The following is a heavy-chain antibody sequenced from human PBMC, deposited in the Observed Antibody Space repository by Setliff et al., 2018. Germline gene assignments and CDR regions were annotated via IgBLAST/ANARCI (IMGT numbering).Heavy chain of an antibody. D-gene: IGHD3-22*01. J-gene: IGHJ4*02. CDR1: GFTFSSYG. Sequence: HPGGSLRLSCAASGFTFSSYGMTWVRQAPGKGLEWISYISTSGSTIYYADSVKGRFTISRDKAHHSLFLQMNSLRAEDTAVYYCAADTFDSNAQAFDYWGQGTLVTVSS. V-gene: IGHV3-48*01. CDR2: ISTSGSTI. CDR3: AADTFDSNAQAFDY.